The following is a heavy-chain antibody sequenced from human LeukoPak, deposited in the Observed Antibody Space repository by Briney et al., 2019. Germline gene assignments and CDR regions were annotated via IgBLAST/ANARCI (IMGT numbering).Heavy chain of an antibody. CDR1: GFTFSSYA. V-gene: IGHV3-23*01. CDR3: AKELHKLGIDY. D-gene: IGHD7-27*01. CDR2: IRGSGGST. Sequence: GGSLRLSCAASGFTFSSYAMIWVRQAPGKGLEWVSAIRGSGGSTYYADSVKDRFTISRDNSKNSLYLQMNSLRAEDTALYYCAKELHKLGIDYWGQGTLVTVSS. J-gene: IGHJ4*02.